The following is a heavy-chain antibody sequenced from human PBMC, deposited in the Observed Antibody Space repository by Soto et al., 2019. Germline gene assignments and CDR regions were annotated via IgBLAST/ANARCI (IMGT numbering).Heavy chain of an antibody. D-gene: IGHD2-2*01. Sequence: SVKVSCKASGGTFSSYTISWVRQAPGQGLEWMGRIIPILGIANYAQKFQGRVTITADKSTSTAYMELSSLRSEDTAVYYCARGSVPAANCWLDPWGQGTLVTVSS. J-gene: IGHJ5*02. CDR3: ARGSVPAANCWLDP. V-gene: IGHV1-69*02. CDR2: IIPILGIA. CDR1: GGTFSSYT.